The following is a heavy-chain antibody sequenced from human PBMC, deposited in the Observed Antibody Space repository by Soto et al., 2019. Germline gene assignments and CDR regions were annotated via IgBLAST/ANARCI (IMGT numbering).Heavy chain of an antibody. Sequence: QVQLVQSGAQVKKPGSSVKVSCKASGGTFSSYAISWVRQAPGQGLEWMGGIIPIFGTANYAQKFQGRVTITADESTSTAYMELSSLRSEDTAVYYCARTYSSGWYSVPYWYFDLWGRGTLVTVAS. CDR2: IIPIFGTA. CDR3: ARTYSSGWYSVPYWYFDL. J-gene: IGHJ2*01. CDR1: GGTFSSYA. V-gene: IGHV1-69*01. D-gene: IGHD6-19*01.